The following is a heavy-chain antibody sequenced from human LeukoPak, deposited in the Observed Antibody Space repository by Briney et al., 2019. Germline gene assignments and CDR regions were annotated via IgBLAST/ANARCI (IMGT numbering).Heavy chain of an antibody. CDR1: GFTFSSYS. J-gene: IGHJ6*02. V-gene: IGHV3-21*01. Sequence: GGSLRLSCAASGFTFSSYSMNWVRQAPEKGLEWVSSISSRSSYIYYADSVKGRFTISRDNAKNSLYLQMNSLRAEDTAVYYCARDHGPRYCSSTSCYYYYGMDVWGQGTTVTVSS. CDR2: ISSRSSYI. D-gene: IGHD2-2*01. CDR3: ARDHGPRYCSSTSCYYYYGMDV.